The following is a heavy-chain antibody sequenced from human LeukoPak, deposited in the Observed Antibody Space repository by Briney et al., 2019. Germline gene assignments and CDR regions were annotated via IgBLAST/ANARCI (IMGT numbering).Heavy chain of an antibody. J-gene: IGHJ4*02. CDR1: GYTFTGYY. CDR3: ARVSPLIALAGDFDY. V-gene: IGHV1-2*02. CDR2: INPNSGGT. Sequence: ASVKVSCKASGYTFTGYYMHWVRQAPGQGLEWMGWINPNSGGTNYAQKFQGRVTMTRDTSISTAYMELSRLRSDDTAVYYCARVSPLIALAGDFDYWGQGTLVTVSS. D-gene: IGHD6-19*01.